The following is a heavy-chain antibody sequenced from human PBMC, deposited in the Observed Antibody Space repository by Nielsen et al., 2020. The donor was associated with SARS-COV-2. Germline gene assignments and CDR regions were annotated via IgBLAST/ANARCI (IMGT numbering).Heavy chain of an antibody. CDR3: ARARIPLTGSAFDI. CDR2: TNSDGSST. V-gene: IGHV3-74*01. Sequence: GESKKISCAASGFTFSSYWMHWVRQAPGKGLVWVSRTNSDGSSTSYADSVKGRFTISRDNAKNTLYLQMNSLRAGDTAVYYCARARIPLTGSAFDIWGQ. CDR1: GFTFSSYW. J-gene: IGHJ3*02. D-gene: IGHD3-22*01.